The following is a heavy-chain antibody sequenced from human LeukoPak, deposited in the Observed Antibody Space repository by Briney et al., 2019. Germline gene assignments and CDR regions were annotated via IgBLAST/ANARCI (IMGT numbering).Heavy chain of an antibody. CDR2: MNPNSGNT. CDR3: ARDFVVVPAAMEAFDI. J-gene: IGHJ3*02. V-gene: IGHV1-8*02. CDR1: GYTFTGYY. D-gene: IGHD2-2*01. Sequence: ASVKVSCKASGYTFTGYYLHWVRQAPGQGLEWMGWMNPNSGNTGYAQKFQGRVTLTRNTSMSTAYMELSSLRSDDTAVYYCARDFVVVPAAMEAFDIWGQGTMVTVSS.